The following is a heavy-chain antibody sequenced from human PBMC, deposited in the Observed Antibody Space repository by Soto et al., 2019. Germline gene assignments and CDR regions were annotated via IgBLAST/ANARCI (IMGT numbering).Heavy chain of an antibody. V-gene: IGHV4-34*01. CDR2: INHSGST. CDR3: AKVKDIVVVSASIVGHGYFDY. J-gene: IGHJ4*02. CDR1: GGSFSGYY. D-gene: IGHD2-2*02. Sequence: SETLSLTCAVYGGSFSGYYWSWIRQPPGKGLEWIGEINHSGSTNYTPSLKSRVTISVDTSKNQFSLKLTSVTAADTAIYYCAKVKDIVVVSASIVGHGYFDYWGQGILVTVSS.